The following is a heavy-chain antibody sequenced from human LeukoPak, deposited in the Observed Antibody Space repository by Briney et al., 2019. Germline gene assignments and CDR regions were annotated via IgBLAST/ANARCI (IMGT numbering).Heavy chain of an antibody. CDR3: ARDERYQLLLGYYYYGMDV. CDR1: GYTFTSYG. Sequence: GASVKVSCKASGYTFTSYGISWVRQAPGQGLEWMGWISAYNGNTNYAQKLQGRATMTTDTSTSTAYMELRSLRSDDTAVYYCARDERYQLLLGYYYYGMDVWGQGTTVTVSS. CDR2: ISAYNGNT. D-gene: IGHD2-2*01. V-gene: IGHV1-18*01. J-gene: IGHJ6*02.